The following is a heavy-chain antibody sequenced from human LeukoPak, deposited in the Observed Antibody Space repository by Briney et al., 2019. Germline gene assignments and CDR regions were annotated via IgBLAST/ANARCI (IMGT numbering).Heavy chain of an antibody. Sequence: GEALKISCKASGYIFTSYWIGLVRQMPGKGLEGMGIIYPGDADTRYSPSFQCQGTISPDKSINTPYLQGSSLKASDTAMYYCARLGPLNFDYWGQGKLVTVSS. V-gene: IGHV5-51*01. CDR3: ARLGPLNFDY. CDR2: IYPGDADT. D-gene: IGHD3-16*01. J-gene: IGHJ4*02. CDR1: GYIFTSYW.